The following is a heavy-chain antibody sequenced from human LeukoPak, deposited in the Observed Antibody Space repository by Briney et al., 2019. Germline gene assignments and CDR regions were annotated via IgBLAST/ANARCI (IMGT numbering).Heavy chain of an antibody. Sequence: SETLSLTCTVSGRSISSGGYYWSWIRQHPGKGLEWIGYIYYSGSTYYNPSLKSRVTISVDTSKNQFSLKLSSVTAADTAVYYCARGRSSGWYKDYYYYYGMDVWGQGTTVTVSS. D-gene: IGHD6-19*01. CDR2: IYYSGST. CDR1: GRSISSGGYY. J-gene: IGHJ6*02. V-gene: IGHV4-31*03. CDR3: ARGRSSGWYKDYYYYYGMDV.